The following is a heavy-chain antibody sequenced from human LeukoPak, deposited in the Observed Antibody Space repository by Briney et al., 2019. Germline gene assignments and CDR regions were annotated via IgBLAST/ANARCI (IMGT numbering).Heavy chain of an antibody. D-gene: IGHD1-26*01. J-gene: IGHJ6*03. Sequence: GASVKVSCKAAGYTFTSYDINWVRQATGQGLEWMGWMNPNSGNTGYAQKFQGRVTMTSNTSISTAYMELSSLSSEDTAVYYCARGVMGATGYYYYMDDWGKGTTVTVSS. CDR1: GYTFTSYD. CDR2: MNPNSGNT. CDR3: ARGVMGATGYYYYMDD. V-gene: IGHV1-8*01.